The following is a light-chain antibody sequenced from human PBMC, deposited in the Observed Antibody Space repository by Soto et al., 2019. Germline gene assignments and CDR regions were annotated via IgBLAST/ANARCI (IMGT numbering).Light chain of an antibody. CDR2: AAS. CDR1: QDISNY. Sequence: DLQMTHSPSGLSASVGGRVTITCQASQDISNYLNWYQQKPGKAPKLXXXAASSLQRGVPSRFSGSGSGTDFTLTIGGLQTEDFAAYYCQQSYSPPTITFGQGTRLEIK. V-gene: IGKV1-39*01. CDR3: QQSYSPPTIT. J-gene: IGKJ5*01.